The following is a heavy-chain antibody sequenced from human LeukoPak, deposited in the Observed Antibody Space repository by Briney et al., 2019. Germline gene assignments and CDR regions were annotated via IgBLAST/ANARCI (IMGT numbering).Heavy chain of an antibody. CDR1: GFTFSRFW. V-gene: IGHV3-74*01. J-gene: IGHJ4*02. CDR2: MNTDGTNT. D-gene: IGHD1-26*01. CDR3: ARDQSIAGPTTADY. Sequence: PGGSLRLSCATSGFTFSRFWMHWLRHAPEQGLVWVSRMNTDGTNTIYADSVKGRFTISRDNAKNTLCLQMNSLRAEDTAVYYCARDQSIAGPTTADYWGQGTLVTVSS.